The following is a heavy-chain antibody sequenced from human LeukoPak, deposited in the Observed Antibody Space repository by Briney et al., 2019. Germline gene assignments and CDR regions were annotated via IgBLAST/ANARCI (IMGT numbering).Heavy chain of an antibody. V-gene: IGHV4-38-2*01. D-gene: IGHD3-3*01. Sequence: KPSETLSLTCAVSGYSISSGYYWGWIRPPPGKGLEWIGSIYHSGSTYYNPSLKSRVTISVDTSKNQFSLKLSSVTAADTAVYYCARHHADCDFWSGYLLNWFDPWGQGTLVTVSS. J-gene: IGHJ5*02. CDR1: GYSISSGYY. CDR3: ARHHADCDFWSGYLLNWFDP. CDR2: IYHSGST.